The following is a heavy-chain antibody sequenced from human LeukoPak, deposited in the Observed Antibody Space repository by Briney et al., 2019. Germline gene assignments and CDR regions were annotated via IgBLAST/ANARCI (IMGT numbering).Heavy chain of an antibody. CDR1: GFTFSSYW. D-gene: IGHD3-22*01. Sequence: PGGSLRLSCAASGFTFSSYWMSWVRQAPGKGLEWVANIKQDGSEKYYVDSVKGRFTISRDNAKSSLYLQMNSLRAEDTAVYYCARGGDSSGSLAFDIWGQGTMVTVSS. CDR3: ARGGDSSGSLAFDI. CDR2: IKQDGSEK. J-gene: IGHJ3*02. V-gene: IGHV3-7*01.